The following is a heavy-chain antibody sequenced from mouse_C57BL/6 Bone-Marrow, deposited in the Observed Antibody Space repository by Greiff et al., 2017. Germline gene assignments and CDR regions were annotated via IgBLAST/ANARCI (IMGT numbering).Heavy chain of an antibody. J-gene: IGHJ3*01. CDR2: IDPSDSYT. D-gene: IGHD2-12*01. V-gene: IGHV1-69*01. Sequence: QVQLQQPGAELVMPGASVKLSCKASGYTFTSYWMHWVKQRPGQGLEWIGEIDPSDSYTNYNQKFKGKSTLTVDKSSSTAYMQLSSLTSEDSAVYYCARSRCLRPFAYWGQGTLVTVSA. CDR1: GYTFTSYW. CDR3: ARSRCLRPFAY.